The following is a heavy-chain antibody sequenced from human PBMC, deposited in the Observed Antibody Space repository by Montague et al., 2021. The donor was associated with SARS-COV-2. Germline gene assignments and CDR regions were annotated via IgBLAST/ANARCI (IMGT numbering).Heavy chain of an antibody. V-gene: IGHV2-70*01. J-gene: IGHJ6*02. CDR2: IDWDGDK. Sequence: PALVKPTQTLTLTCTFSGFSLSTSGMCVSWIRQPPGKALEWLALIDWDGDKYYSTSLKTRLTISKGTSKNQVVLTMTNMDPVDTATYYCARIQAELWPNSYDYGMDVWGQGTTVTVSS. D-gene: IGHD5-18*01. CDR1: GFSLSTSGMC. CDR3: ARIQAELWPNSYDYGMDV.